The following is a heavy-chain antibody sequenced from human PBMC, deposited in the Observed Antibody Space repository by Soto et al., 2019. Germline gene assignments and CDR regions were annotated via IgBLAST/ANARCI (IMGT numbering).Heavy chain of an antibody. D-gene: IGHD3-10*01. J-gene: IGHJ4*02. V-gene: IGHV4-59*11. CDR2: IYYSGST. Sequence: PSETLSLTCSVSGDSISGHYWNWIRQPPGKGLEWIGYIYYSGSTNYNPSLKSRVTISVDTSKNQFSLKLSSVTAADTAVYYCARGIPLLLWFGDYYFDYWGQGTLVPVSS. CDR1: GDSISGHY. CDR3: ARGIPLLLWFGDYYFDY.